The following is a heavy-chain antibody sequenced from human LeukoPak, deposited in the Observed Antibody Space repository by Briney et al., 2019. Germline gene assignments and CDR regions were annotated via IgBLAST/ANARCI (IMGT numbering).Heavy chain of an antibody. Sequence: ASVKVSCKASGYTFTGYYMHWVRQAPGQGLEWMGWINPNSGGTNYAQKLQGRVTMTTDTSTSTAYMELRSLRSDDTAVYYCARAYCSSTSCYTMRCYYYYMDVWGKGTTVTVSS. D-gene: IGHD2-2*02. CDR2: INPNSGGT. CDR3: ARAYCSSTSCYTMRCYYYYMDV. CDR1: GYTFTGYY. J-gene: IGHJ6*03. V-gene: IGHV1-2*02.